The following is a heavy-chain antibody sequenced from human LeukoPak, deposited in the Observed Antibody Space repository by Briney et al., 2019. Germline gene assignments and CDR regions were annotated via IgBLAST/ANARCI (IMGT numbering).Heavy chain of an antibody. CDR2: ISGSGDST. V-gene: IGHV3-23*01. CDR3: AKDLNFGFAGVFDY. CDR1: RFTFSSYA. D-gene: IGHD3-3*01. J-gene: IGHJ4*02. Sequence: GGSLRLSCAVSRFTFSSYAMSWVRQAPGKGLEWVSGISGSGDSTYYADSVKGRFTISKDNSKNTLHLQMNSLRAEDTAVYYCAKDLNFGFAGVFDYWGQGTLVTVSS.